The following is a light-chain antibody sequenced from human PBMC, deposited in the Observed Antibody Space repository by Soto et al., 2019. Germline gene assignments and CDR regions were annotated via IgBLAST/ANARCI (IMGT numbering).Light chain of an antibody. CDR3: CSYAGSYTLV. CDR1: SSDVGGYNY. J-gene: IGLJ3*02. V-gene: IGLV2-11*01. Sequence: QAVVTQPRSVSGSPGQSVTISCTGTSSDVGGYNYVSWYQQHPGKAPTLMIYDVSKRPSGVPDRFSGSKSGNTASLTISGLQAEDEADYYCCSYAGSYTLVFGGGTKLTVL. CDR2: DVS.